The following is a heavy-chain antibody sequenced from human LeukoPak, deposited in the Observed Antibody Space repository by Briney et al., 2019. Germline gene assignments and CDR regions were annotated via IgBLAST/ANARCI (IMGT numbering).Heavy chain of an antibody. J-gene: IGHJ4*02. CDR3: AREQYSSSWTDY. V-gene: IGHV4-30-2*01. D-gene: IGHD6-13*01. CDR1: GGSISSGGYY. Sequence: SETLSLTCTVSGGSISSGGYYWSWIRQPPGKGLEWIGYIYHSGSTYYNPFLKSRVTISVDRSKNQFSLKLSSVTAADTAVYYCAREQYSSSWTDYWGQGTLVTVSS. CDR2: IYHSGST.